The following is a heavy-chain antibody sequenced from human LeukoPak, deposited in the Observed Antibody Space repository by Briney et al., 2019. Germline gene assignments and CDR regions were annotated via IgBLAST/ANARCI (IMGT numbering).Heavy chain of an antibody. CDR3: ARNVGELLDC. CDR1: GFSFSSYS. V-gene: IGHV3-48*02. CDR2: ISSGSTAI. Sequence: GGSLRLSCAASGFSFSSYSMNWVRQAPGKGLEWVSYISSGSTAIYYADSVKGRFTVSRDNAKNSLSLQMNSLRDDDTAVYFCARNVGELLDCWGQGALVTVSS. D-gene: IGHD1-26*01. J-gene: IGHJ4*02.